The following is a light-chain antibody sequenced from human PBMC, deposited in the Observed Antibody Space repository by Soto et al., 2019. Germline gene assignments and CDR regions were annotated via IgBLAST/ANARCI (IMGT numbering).Light chain of an antibody. CDR3: SSYTRSSTYV. V-gene: IGLV2-18*02. CDR2: DVS. J-gene: IGLJ1*01. CDR1: SSDVGSYNG. Sequence: QSALTQPPSVSGSPGQSVTISCTGTSSDVGSYNGVSWYQQPPGTAPKLMIYDVSNRPSGVPDRFSGSKSGNTASLTISGLQAEDEADYYCSSYTRSSTYVFVTGTKVTVL.